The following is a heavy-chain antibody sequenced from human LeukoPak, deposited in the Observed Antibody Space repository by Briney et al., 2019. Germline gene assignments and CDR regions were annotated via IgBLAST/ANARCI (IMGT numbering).Heavy chain of an antibody. CDR1: GGTFSSYA. J-gene: IGHJ4*02. V-gene: IGHV1-69*13. D-gene: IGHD1-26*01. CDR3: ARDSERYSESYAFDY. Sequence: ASVKVSCKASGGTFSSYAISWVRQAPGQGLEGRGGIIPIFGTANYAQKFQGRVTITADESTSTAYMELSSLRSEDTAVYYCARDSERYSESYAFDYWGQGTLVTVSS. CDR2: IIPIFGTA.